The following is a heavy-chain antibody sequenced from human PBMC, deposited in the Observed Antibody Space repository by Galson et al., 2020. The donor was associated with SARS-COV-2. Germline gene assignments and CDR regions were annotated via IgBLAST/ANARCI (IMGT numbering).Heavy chain of an antibody. CDR2: IKQDGSEK. CDR1: GFTFSSYW. D-gene: IGHD1-1*01. J-gene: IGHJ6*02. Sequence: GALRLSCAASGFTFSSYWMSWVRQAPGKGLEWVANIKQDGSEKYYVDSVKGRFTISRDNAKNSLYLQMNSLRAEDTAVYYCARVTRYSPYYYYGMDVWGQGTTVTVSS. CDR3: ARVTRYSPYYYYGMDV. V-gene: IGHV3-7*03.